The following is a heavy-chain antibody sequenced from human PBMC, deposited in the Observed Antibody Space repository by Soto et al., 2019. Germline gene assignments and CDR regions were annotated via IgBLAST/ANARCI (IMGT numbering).Heavy chain of an antibody. D-gene: IGHD3-10*01. CDR3: ARGVWFGELLSPYGMDV. J-gene: IGHJ6*02. CDR2: IIPIFGTA. Sequence: VASVKVSCKASGGTFSSYAISWVRQAPGQGLEWMGGIIPIFGTANYAQKFQGRVTITADKSTSTAYMELSSLRSEDTAVYYCARGVWFGELLSPYGMDVWGQGTTVTVSS. CDR1: GGTFSSYA. V-gene: IGHV1-69*06.